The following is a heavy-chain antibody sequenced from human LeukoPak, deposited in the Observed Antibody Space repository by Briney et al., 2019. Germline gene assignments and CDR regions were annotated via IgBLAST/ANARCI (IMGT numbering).Heavy chain of an antibody. Sequence: PETLSLTCTVPGGSISSYYWSWIRQPPGKGLEWIGYIYYSGSTNYNPSLKSRVTISVDTSKNQFSLKLSSVTAADTAVYYCARQGYYGSGRENWFDPWGQGTLVTVSS. J-gene: IGHJ5*02. CDR3: ARQGYYGSGRENWFDP. D-gene: IGHD3-10*01. CDR1: GGSISSYY. CDR2: IYYSGST. V-gene: IGHV4-59*08.